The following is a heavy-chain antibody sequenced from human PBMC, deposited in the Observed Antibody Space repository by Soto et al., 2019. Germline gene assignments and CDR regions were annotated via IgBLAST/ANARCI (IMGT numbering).Heavy chain of an antibody. CDR2: IYYSGST. J-gene: IGHJ4*02. CDR3: ARVSSTMTSYYFDY. V-gene: IGHV4-30-4*01. CDR1: GGSISSGDYY. Sequence: PSETLSLTCTVSGGSISSGDYYWSWIRQPPGKGLEWIGYIYYSGSTYYNPSLKNRVTISVDTSKNQFSLKLSSVTAADTAVYYCARVSSTMTSYYFDYWGQGTLVTVSS. D-gene: IGHD3-22*01.